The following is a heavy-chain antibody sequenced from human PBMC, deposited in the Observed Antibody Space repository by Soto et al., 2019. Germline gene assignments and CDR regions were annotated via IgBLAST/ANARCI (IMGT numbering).Heavy chain of an antibody. CDR1: GFTFSSYA. CDR2: ISDDGSDK. CDR3: ASEYTSGH. D-gene: IGHD6-19*01. V-gene: IGHV3-30-3*01. J-gene: IGHJ4*02. Sequence: QVQLVESGGGVVQPGRSLRLSCAASGFTFSSYAMHWVRQAPGKGLEWVALISDDGSDKYYADSVKGRFTISRDNSKNTLYLQVNSLRAEDTAVYYCASEYTSGHWGQGTLVTVSS.